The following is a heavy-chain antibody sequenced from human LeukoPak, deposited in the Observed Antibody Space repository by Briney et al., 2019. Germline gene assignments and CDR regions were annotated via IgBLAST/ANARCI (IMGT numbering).Heavy chain of an antibody. CDR1: GFTFRSYG. D-gene: IGHD2-15*01. Sequence: GGSLRLSCTGSGFTFRSYGMHWVRQAPGEGMERVAYTRDDASKTWYGGSVKGRFTISRDNSKNTLYLHMNSVRGEDAAMYYCANGDCRGGLCSSGAHWGQGTLVTVSS. CDR3: ANGDCRGGLCSSGAH. J-gene: IGHJ4*02. CDR2: TRDDASKT. V-gene: IGHV3-30*02.